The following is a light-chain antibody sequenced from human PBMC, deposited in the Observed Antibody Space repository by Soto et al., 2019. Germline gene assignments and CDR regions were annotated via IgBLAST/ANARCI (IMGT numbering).Light chain of an antibody. J-gene: IGLJ2*01. CDR2: DVN. CDR1: SSDIGAYNF. CDR3: TSWTTSTTMI. V-gene: IGLV2-14*03. Sequence: QSVLTQPASVSGSPGQSITISCTGTSSDIGAYNFVSWYQQHPGKAPKLMLYDVNIRPSGVSNRFSGSKSGNTASLTISGLQAEDGADYYCTSWTTSTTMIFGGRTKVTVL.